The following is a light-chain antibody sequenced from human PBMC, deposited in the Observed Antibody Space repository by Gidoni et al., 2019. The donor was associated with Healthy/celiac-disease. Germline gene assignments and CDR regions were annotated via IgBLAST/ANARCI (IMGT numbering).Light chain of an antibody. CDR2: WAS. CDR3: QQYYSTPYT. J-gene: IGKJ2*01. V-gene: IGKV4-1*01. CDR1: QSVLYSSNNKNY. Sequence: DIVMTQSLDSLAVSLGERATINCKSSQSVLYSSNNKNYLAWYQQKLGQPPKLLIYWASTRDSGVPDRFSGSGSGTDFTLTISSLQAEDVAVYYCQQYYSTPYTFGQGTKLEIK.